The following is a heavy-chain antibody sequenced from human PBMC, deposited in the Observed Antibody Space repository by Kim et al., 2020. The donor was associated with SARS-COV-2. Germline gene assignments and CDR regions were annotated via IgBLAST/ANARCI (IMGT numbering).Heavy chain of an antibody. V-gene: IGHV4-34*01. CDR2: INHSGST. D-gene: IGHD3-22*01. CDR3: ARGGVYYDSSGYQSHYYYG. Sequence: SETLSLTCAVYGGSFSGYYWSWIRQPPGKGLEWIGEINHSGSTNYNPSLKSRVTISVDTSKNQFSLKLSSVTAADTAVYYCARGGVYYDSSGYQSHYYYG. CDR1: GGSFSGYY. J-gene: IGHJ6*01.